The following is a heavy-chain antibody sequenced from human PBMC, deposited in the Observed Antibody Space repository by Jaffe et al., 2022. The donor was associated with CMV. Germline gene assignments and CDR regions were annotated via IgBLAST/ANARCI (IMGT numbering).Heavy chain of an antibody. J-gene: IGHJ2*01. CDR3: ARDLYGDFFSPHWYFDL. Sequence: QVQLVQSGAEVKKPGASVKVSCKASGYNFITYGISWVRQAPGQGLEWMGWITTYNGNTNYAQKLQGRVTLTTDTSTSTAYMELRSLTSDDTAVYYCARDLYGDFFSPHWYFDLWGRGTLVTVSS. V-gene: IGHV1-18*01. CDR2: ITTYNGNT. CDR1: GYNFITYG. D-gene: IGHD4-17*01.